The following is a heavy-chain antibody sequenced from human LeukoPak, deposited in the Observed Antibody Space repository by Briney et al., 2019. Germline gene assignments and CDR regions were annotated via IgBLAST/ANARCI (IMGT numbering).Heavy chain of an antibody. D-gene: IGHD2/OR15-2a*01. CDR2: IIPIFTTA. CDR3: ASDGGFEYYFDY. Sequence: SVKVSCKSSGGTFTDYGSSWVRHAPGRGLEWMGRIIPIFTTANYAQKFQGRVTITADTSTNTAYMELTSLRSEDTAVYYCASDGGFEYYFDYWGQGTLLTVSS. V-gene: IGHV1-69*06. J-gene: IGHJ4*02. CDR1: GGTFTDYG.